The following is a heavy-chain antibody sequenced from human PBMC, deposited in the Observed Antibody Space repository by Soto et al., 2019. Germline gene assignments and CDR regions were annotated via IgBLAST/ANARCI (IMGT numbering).Heavy chain of an antibody. V-gene: IGHV4-28*01. CDR2: IASGGAT. CDR3: TRKTGGYYFFEY. Sequence: QVQLQESGPGLVKPSDTLSLTCAVSGTSISGDYWWGWIRQTPGKGLELIGYIASGGATHYNPSLGSRLTMSVDTSRSQFSLKLSSVTAVDAALYYCTRKTGGYYFFEYWGRGTLVTVSS. CDR1: GTSISGDYW. D-gene: IGHD2-8*02. J-gene: IGHJ4*02.